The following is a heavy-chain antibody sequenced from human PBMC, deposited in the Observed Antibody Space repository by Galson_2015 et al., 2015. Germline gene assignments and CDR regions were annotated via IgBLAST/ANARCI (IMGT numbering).Heavy chain of an antibody. CDR1: GFTFSSDW. CDR3: ARDPPRDRSVGFDY. Sequence: SLRLSCAASGFTFSSDWMHWVRQAPGKGLVWVSRISSDGSSITYADSVKGRFTISRDNAKNTLYLQMNSLRADDTAVYYCARDPPRDRSVGFDYWGQGTLVTVSS. CDR2: ISSDGSSI. V-gene: IGHV3-74*03. J-gene: IGHJ4*02. D-gene: IGHD1-26*01.